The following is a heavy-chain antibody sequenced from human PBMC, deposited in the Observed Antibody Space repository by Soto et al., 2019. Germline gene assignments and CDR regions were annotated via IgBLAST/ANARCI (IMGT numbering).Heavy chain of an antibody. CDR1: GYTLNRYD. J-gene: IGHJ6*03. Sequence: GASMKVSCQASGYTLNRYDINWGRQATGQGLELMGWMNPNSGNTGYAQKFQGRVTMTRNTSISTAYMELSSLRSEDTAVYYCARGGYDFWSGYYYYMDVWGKGTTVTVSS. CDR2: MNPNSGNT. V-gene: IGHV1-8*01. D-gene: IGHD3-3*01. CDR3: ARGGYDFWSGYYYYMDV.